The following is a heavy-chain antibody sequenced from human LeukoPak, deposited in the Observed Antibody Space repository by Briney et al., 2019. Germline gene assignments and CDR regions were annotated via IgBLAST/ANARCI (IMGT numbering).Heavy chain of an antibody. CDR3: ARVVRGTAMDMYYFDY. J-gene: IGHJ4*02. D-gene: IGHD5-18*01. CDR2: VSSTGGTT. Sequence: GGSLRLSCAASGFTFSSYWMSWVRQAPGKGLEWVSAVSSTGGTTYYADSVKGRFTISRDNAKNSLYLQMNSLRAEDTAVYYCARVVRGTAMDMYYFDYWGQGTLVTVSS. CDR1: GFTFSSYW. V-gene: IGHV3-21*01.